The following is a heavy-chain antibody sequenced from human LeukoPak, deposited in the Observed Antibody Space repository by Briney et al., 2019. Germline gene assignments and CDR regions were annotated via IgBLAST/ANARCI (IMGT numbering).Heavy chain of an antibody. CDR1: GFIFSSYC. V-gene: IGHV3-74*01. D-gene: IGHD2/OR15-2a*01. CDR2: IDSDGTGT. J-gene: IGHJ5*02. CDR3: SREVIDR. Sequence: QAGGSLRLSCAVSGFIFSSYCMHWVRQAPGKGLVWVSRIDSDGTGTIYADSVRGRFTISRDNAKNTMYLQMNSLRGEDTAVYYCSREVIDRGGQGTLVTVSS.